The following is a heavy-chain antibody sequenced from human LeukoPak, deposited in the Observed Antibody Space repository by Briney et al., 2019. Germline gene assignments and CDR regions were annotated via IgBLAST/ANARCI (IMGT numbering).Heavy chain of an antibody. V-gene: IGHV4-61*08. Sequence: SETLSLTCAVSGGSISSGGYSWSWIRQPPGKGLEWIGYIYYSGSTNYNPSLKSRVTISVDTSKNQFSLKLSSVTAADTAVYYCARSSYDILTGYPDAFDIWGQGTMVTVSS. CDR3: ARSSYDILTGYPDAFDI. D-gene: IGHD3-9*01. CDR1: GGSISSGGYS. CDR2: IYYSGST. J-gene: IGHJ3*02.